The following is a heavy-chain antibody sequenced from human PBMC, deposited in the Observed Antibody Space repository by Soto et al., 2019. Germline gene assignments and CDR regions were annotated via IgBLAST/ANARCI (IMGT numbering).Heavy chain of an antibody. D-gene: IGHD3-22*01. J-gene: IGHJ4*02. CDR1: GFTFSSYA. CDR3: AKGRESSGSYRPFDY. V-gene: IGHV3-23*01. Sequence: EVQVLESGGGLGQPGGSLRLSCAASGFTFSSYAMSWVRQAPGKGLEWVSAISGGGVATNYADSVKGRFTIYRDNSKKTLSLQMNSLRAEDTAVYYCAKGRESSGSYRPFDYWGQGTLVTVSS. CDR2: ISGGGVAT.